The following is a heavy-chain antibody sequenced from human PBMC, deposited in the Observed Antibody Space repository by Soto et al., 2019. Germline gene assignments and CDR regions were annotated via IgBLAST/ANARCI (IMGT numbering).Heavy chain of an antibody. V-gene: IGHV3-23*01. CDR1: EVTCISYA. J-gene: IGHJ1*01. CDR3: AKDLGGWLQTFFAY. Sequence: GPLIHWCRAAEVTCISYAISCVIQPPGEGLEWFSAISGSGGSTYYADSVKGRFTISRDNSKNTLYLQMNSLRAEDTAVYYCAKDLGGWLQTFFAYWGQGPLVPVCS. D-gene: IGHD3-16*01. CDR2: ISGSGGST.